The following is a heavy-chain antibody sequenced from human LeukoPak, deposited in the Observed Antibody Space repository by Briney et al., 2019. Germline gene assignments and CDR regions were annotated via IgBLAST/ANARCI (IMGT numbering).Heavy chain of an antibody. D-gene: IGHD3-10*01. Sequence: PSETLSLTCTVSGGSISNDKYFWSWIRQPAGKGLEWIGRGYSSGASNYNPSLESRVTISLDTSNNRFSLKLSSVTAADMAVYYCARHGSGSLDYWGQGTLVTVSS. V-gene: IGHV4-61*02. CDR1: GGSISNDKYF. CDR2: GYSSGAS. J-gene: IGHJ4*02. CDR3: ARHGSGSLDY.